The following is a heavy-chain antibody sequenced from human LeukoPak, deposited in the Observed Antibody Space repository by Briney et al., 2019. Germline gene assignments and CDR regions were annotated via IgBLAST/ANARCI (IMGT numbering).Heavy chain of an antibody. CDR1: GFTFSSYA. D-gene: IGHD3-9*01. J-gene: IGHJ4*02. CDR3: ARAPRYFDWLPNY. CDR2: ISGSGGST. V-gene: IGHV3-23*01. Sequence: GGSLRLSCAASGFTFSSYAMSWVRQAPGKGLEWVSAISGSGGSTYYADSVKGRFTISRDNSKNTLYLQMNSLRAEDTAVYYCARAPRYFDWLPNYWGQGTLVTVSS.